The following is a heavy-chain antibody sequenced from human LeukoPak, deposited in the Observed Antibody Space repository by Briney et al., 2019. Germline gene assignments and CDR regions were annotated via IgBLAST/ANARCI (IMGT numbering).Heavy chain of an antibody. D-gene: IGHD2-21*01. CDR2: LYSDGST. V-gene: IGHV3-66*01. CDR1: GFTVSSNY. CDR3: ARVRAELWWSTEH. Sequence: GGSLRLSCAASGFTVSSNYTSWVRQAPGKGLEWVSVLYSDGSTYYADSVKGRFTISRDKSKNTLYFQMNSLRAEDTALYYCARVRAELWWSTEHWGQGTLVTVSS. J-gene: IGHJ1*01.